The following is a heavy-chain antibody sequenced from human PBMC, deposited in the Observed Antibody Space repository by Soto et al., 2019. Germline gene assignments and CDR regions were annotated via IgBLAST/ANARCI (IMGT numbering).Heavy chain of an antibody. J-gene: IGHJ6*02. CDR3: ARFQYPPVAAAGRVYYYGMDV. CDR2: IYYSGST. CDR1: GGSISSYY. Sequence: SETLSLTCTVSGGSISSYYWSWIRQPPGKGLEWIGYIYYSGSTNYNPSLKSRVTISVDTSKNQFSLKLSSVTAADTAVYYCARFQYPPVAAAGRVYYYGMDVWGQGTTVTVS. D-gene: IGHD6-13*01. V-gene: IGHV4-59*01.